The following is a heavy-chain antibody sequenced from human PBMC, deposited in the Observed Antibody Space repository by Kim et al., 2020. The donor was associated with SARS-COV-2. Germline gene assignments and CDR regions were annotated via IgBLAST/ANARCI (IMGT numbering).Heavy chain of an antibody. J-gene: IGHJ5*02. CDR2: IYHSGST. CDR1: GYSISRGYY. V-gene: IGHV4-38-2*02. Sequence: SETLSLTCTVSGYSISRGYYWGWIRQPPGKGLEWIGNIYHSGSTYYNPSLKSRVTISVDTSKNQFSLKLSSVTAADTAVYYCARIYCSGGSCYTFDPWGQGTLVTVSS. CDR3: ARIYCSGGSCYTFDP. D-gene: IGHD2-15*01.